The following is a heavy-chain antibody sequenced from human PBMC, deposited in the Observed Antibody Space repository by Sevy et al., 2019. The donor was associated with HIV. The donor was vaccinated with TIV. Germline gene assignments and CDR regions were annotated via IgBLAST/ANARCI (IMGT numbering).Heavy chain of an antibody. Sequence: GGSLRLSCAASAFTFSNYGMHWVRQAPGKGLEWVAVIWYDGTDKYYADSVQGRFTISRDNSKNTLYLQMNSLRVEDTAVYYCARYWGRDGHSIDYWGQGTLVTVSS. J-gene: IGHJ4*02. V-gene: IGHV3-33*01. CDR1: AFTFSNYG. CDR3: ARYWGRDGHSIDY. D-gene: IGHD3-16*01. CDR2: IWYDGTDK.